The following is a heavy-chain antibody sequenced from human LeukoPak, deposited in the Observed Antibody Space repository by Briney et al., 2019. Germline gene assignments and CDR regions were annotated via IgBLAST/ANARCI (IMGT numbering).Heavy chain of an antibody. D-gene: IGHD6-19*01. J-gene: IGHJ3*02. CDR2: IYYSGST. Sequence: SETLSLTCTVSGGSISSCSYYWGWIRQPPGKGLEWIGSIYYSGSTYYNPSLKSRVTISVDTSKNQFSLKLSSVTAADTAVYYCARRDSSGWYDAFDIWGQGTMVTVSS. CDR1: GGSISSCSYY. CDR3: ARRDSSGWYDAFDI. V-gene: IGHV4-39*01.